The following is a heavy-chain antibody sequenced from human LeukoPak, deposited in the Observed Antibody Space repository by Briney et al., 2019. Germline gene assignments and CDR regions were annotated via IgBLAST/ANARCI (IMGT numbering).Heavy chain of an antibody. CDR3: AREDPSGSFYFDY. Sequence: ASVTVSCKASGGTFSSYAISWVRQAPGQGLEWMGGIIPIFGTANYAQKFQGRVTITTDESTSTAYMELSSLRSEDTAVYYCAREDPSGSFYFDYWCQGTLVTVSS. CDR1: GGTFSSYA. J-gene: IGHJ4*02. CDR2: IIPIFGTA. D-gene: IGHD1-26*01. V-gene: IGHV1-69*05.